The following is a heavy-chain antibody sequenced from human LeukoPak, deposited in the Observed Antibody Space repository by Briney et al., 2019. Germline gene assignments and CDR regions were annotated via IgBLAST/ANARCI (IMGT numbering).Heavy chain of an antibody. D-gene: IGHD5-24*01. CDR1: GYTFTSYA. CDR3: ARDRYGDGFAHFDY. J-gene: IGHJ4*02. V-gene: IGHV1-2*02. Sequence: GASVKVSCKASGYTFTSYAMHWVRQAPGQGLEWMGWITPSGGTNYPQKFQGRVAITRDTSTSTAYMVLSRLTSDDTAVYYCARDRYGDGFAHFDYWGQGALVTVSS. CDR2: ITPSGGT.